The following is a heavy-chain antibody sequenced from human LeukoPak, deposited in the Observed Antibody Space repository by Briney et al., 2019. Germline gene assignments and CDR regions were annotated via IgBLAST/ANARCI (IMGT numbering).Heavy chain of an antibody. Sequence: GESLKISCKGSGYSFTSYWLGWVRQMPGKGLEWMGIIYPGDSDTRYSPSFQGQVTISADKSISTAYLQWSSLKASDTAKYYCARRYGQRPYGMDVWGQGTTVTVSS. V-gene: IGHV5-51*01. J-gene: IGHJ6*02. CDR2: IYPGDSDT. CDR3: ARRYGQRPYGMDV. D-gene: IGHD3-10*01. CDR1: GYSFTSYW.